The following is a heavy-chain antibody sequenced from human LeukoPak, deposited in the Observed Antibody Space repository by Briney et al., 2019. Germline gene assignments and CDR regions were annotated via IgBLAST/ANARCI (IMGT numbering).Heavy chain of an antibody. V-gene: IGHV4-39*01. D-gene: IGHD3-22*01. CDR2: IYYSGST. CDR1: GGSISSSSYY. Sequence: SETLSLTCTVSGGSISSSSYYWGWIRQPPGKGLEWIGSIYYSGSTYYNPSLKSRVTISVDTSKTQFSLKLSSVTAADTAVYYCARVTDYYDSSGYDDYWGQGTLVTVSS. J-gene: IGHJ4*02. CDR3: ARVTDYYDSSGYDDY.